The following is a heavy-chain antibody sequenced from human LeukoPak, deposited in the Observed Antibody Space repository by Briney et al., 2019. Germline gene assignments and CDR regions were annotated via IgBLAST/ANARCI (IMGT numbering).Heavy chain of an antibody. J-gene: IGHJ4*02. D-gene: IGHD3-3*01. CDR3: AKDGGFWSDYSYFDY. V-gene: IGHV3-21*06. CDR2: ISSRSSFK. CDR1: GFTLSSHR. Sequence: PGGSLRLSCAASGFTLSSHRMDWVRQAPGKGLEWVSSISSRSSFKDYADSVKGRFTISRDNAKNLPYLQMNSLRAEDTAVYFCAKDGGFWSDYSYFDYWGQGTQVTVSS.